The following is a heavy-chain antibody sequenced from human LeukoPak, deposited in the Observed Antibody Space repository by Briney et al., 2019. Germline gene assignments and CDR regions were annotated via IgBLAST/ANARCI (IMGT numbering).Heavy chain of an antibody. CDR3: ARVFLGDRWGHFAFDI. CDR1: GGSISSYY. J-gene: IGHJ3*02. V-gene: IGHV4-4*07. Sequence: SETLSLTCTVSGGSISSYYWSWIRQPAGKGLEWIGRIYTSGSTNYNPSLKSRVTMSVDTSKNQFSLKLSSVTAADTAVYYCARVFLGDRWGHFAFDIWGQGTMVTVSS. D-gene: IGHD7-27*01. CDR2: IYTSGST.